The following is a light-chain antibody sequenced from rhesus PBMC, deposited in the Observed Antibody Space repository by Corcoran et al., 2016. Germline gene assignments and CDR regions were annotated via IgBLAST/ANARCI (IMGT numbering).Light chain of an antibody. CDR1: QGISNH. CDR3: QQRNSYPLP. CDR2: DAS. V-gene: IGKV1-38*01. J-gene: IGKJ4*01. Sequence: DIQLTQSPSSLSASVGDRVTIACRTSQGISNHLAWFQQKSGEAPKLLIYDASSLQSNVPSRFSGGGSGTDFTLTISSLQPEDFGVYYCQQRNSYPLPFGGGTKVEIK.